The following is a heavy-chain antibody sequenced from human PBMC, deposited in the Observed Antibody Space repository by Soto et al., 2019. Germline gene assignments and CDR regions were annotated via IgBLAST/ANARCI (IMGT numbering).Heavy chain of an antibody. Sequence: GGSLRLSCAASGFTFSSYSMNWVRQAPGKGLDWISYISGSSSTIYYADSVKGRFTISGDNAKNSLYLQMNSLRAEDTAVYFCASFAGGALFDYWGQGTLVTVSS. V-gene: IGHV3-48*01. CDR2: ISGSSSTI. CDR1: GFTFSSYS. D-gene: IGHD3-16*01. J-gene: IGHJ4*02. CDR3: ASFAGGALFDY.